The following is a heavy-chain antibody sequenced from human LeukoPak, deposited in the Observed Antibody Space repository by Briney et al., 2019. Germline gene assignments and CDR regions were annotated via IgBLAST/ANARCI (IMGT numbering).Heavy chain of an antibody. CDR1: GYTFTSYA. Sequence: ASVKVSCKASGYTFTSYAMHWVRQAPGQRLEWMGWINAGNGNTKYSQKFQGRVTITRDTSASTAYMELSSLRSEDTAVYYRARLGGYSYGYLDYWGQGTLVTVSS. D-gene: IGHD5-18*01. V-gene: IGHV1-3*01. CDR2: INAGNGNT. J-gene: IGHJ4*02. CDR3: ARLGGYSYGYLDY.